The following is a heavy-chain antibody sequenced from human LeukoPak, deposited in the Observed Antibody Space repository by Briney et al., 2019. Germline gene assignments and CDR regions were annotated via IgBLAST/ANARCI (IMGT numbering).Heavy chain of an antibody. J-gene: IGHJ3*02. CDR3: ARPIEMATTLDAFDI. CDR2: ISYDGSNK. CDR1: GFTFSSYA. D-gene: IGHD5-24*01. V-gene: IGHV3-30-3*01. Sequence: GGSLGLSCAASGFTFSSYAMHWVRQAPGKGLEWVAVISYDGSNKYYADSVKGRFTISRDNSKNTLYLQMNSLRAEDTAVYYCARPIEMATTLDAFDIWGQGTMVTVSP.